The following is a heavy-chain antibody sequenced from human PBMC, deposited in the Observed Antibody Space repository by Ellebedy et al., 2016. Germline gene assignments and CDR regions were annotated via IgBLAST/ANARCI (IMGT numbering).Heavy chain of an antibody. CDR2: ISSSSSYI. J-gene: IGHJ2*01. D-gene: IGHD1-26*01. CDR3: ARDRSGSLYWYFDL. V-gene: IGHV3-21*01. CDR1: GFTFSSYS. Sequence: GGSLRLXXAASGFTFSSYSMNWVRQAPGKGLEWVSSISSSSSYIYYADSVKGRFTISRDNAKNSLYLQMNSLRAKDTAVYYCARDRSGSLYWYFDLWGRGTLVTVSS.